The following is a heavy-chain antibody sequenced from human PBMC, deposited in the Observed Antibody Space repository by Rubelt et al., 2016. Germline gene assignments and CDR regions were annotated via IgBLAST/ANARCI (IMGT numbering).Heavy chain of an antibody. CDR1: GGSISGYY. J-gene: IGHJ4*02. CDR2: INHSGST. Sequence: QVQLQESGPGLVKPSETLSLTCTVSGGSISGYYWSWIRQSPEKGLEWIGEINHSGSTNYNPSLESRLTISVDTSKKQFSLKLGSVTAADTAVYFCARLFPKHRQGAEFWGQGTLVTVS. V-gene: IGHV4-34*10. CDR3: ARLFPKHRQGAEF. D-gene: IGHD2-21*01.